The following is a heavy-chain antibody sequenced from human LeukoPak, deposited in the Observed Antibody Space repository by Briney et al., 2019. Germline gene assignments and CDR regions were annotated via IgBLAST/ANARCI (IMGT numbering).Heavy chain of an antibody. Sequence: GGSLRLSCAASGFTFSSYGMHWVRQAPGKGLEWVAAISDDGSNKYYADSVKGRFTISRDNSKNTVYLQMNSLRAEDTAVYYCAKGGYYERPWYFDYWGQGTLVTVSS. J-gene: IGHJ4*02. V-gene: IGHV3-30*18. CDR1: GFTFSSYG. CDR3: AKGGYYERPWYFDY. CDR2: ISDDGSNK. D-gene: IGHD3-22*01.